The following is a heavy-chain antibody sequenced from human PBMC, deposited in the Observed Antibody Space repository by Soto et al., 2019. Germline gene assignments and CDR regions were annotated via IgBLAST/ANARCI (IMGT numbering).Heavy chain of an antibody. V-gene: IGHV4-4*02. J-gene: IGHJ4*02. Sequence: SETLSLTCAVSSGSISSSNWWSWVRQPPGKGLEWIGEIYHSGSTNYNPSLKSRVTISVDKSKNQFSLKLSSVTAADTAVYYCARDLPKSGYCTNGVCSYFDYWGQGTLVTVSS. D-gene: IGHD2-8*01. CDR1: SGSISSSNW. CDR2: IYHSGST. CDR3: ARDLPKSGYCTNGVCSYFDY.